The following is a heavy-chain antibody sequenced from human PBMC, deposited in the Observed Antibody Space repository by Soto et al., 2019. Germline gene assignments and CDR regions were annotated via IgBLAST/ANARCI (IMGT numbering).Heavy chain of an antibody. V-gene: IGHV4-38-2*01. CDR2: LSHSGDT. Sequence: SETLSLTCAVSGYVITNGYHWGWIRQPPGKELEWIGTLSHSGDTYYNPSLKSRVTISIDTAKNHLSLILSSVTAADTATYYCTRIYCTTTSCFINGMDVWGQGTTVTVSS. D-gene: IGHD2-2*01. J-gene: IGHJ6*02. CDR1: GYVITNGYH. CDR3: TRIYCTTTSCFINGMDV.